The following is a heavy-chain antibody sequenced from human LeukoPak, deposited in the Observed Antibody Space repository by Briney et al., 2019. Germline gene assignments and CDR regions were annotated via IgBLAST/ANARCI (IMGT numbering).Heavy chain of an antibody. V-gene: IGHV3-74*03. CDR1: GLTFSTYW. CDR2: INPDGSIR. Sequence: GGSLRLSCAASGLTFSTYWMHWVRQAPGKGLAWVARINPDGSIRTYANSVQGRVTISRDTAKDTLFLQMNSLRAEDTAVYYCAREARVGGALQYWGQGTTVTVSS. J-gene: IGHJ4*02. D-gene: IGHD1-26*01. CDR3: AREARVGGALQY.